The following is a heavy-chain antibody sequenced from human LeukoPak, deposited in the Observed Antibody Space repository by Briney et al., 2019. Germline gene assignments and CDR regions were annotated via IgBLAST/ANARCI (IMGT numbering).Heavy chain of an antibody. D-gene: IGHD5-12*01. CDR3: SKAQGRYSGYYLDY. V-gene: IGHV3-23*01. CDR2: ISGSGGST. CDR1: GFTFSSYA. J-gene: IGHJ4*02. Sequence: GRSLRLSCAAPGFTFSSYAMSWVRQAPGKGLESDSAISGSGGSTYYADSVEGRSTISRDNSKNTLYLQMNSLRAEDTAVYYWSKAQGRYSGYYLDYWGQGTLVTVSS.